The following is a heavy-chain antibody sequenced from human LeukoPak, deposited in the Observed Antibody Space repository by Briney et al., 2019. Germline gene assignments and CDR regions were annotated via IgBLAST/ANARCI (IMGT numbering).Heavy chain of an antibody. CDR1: GFTFSSYG. CDR2: IWYDGSNK. Sequence: GGSLRLSCAASGFTFSSYGMHWVRQAPGKGLEWGAVIWYDGSNKYYADSVKGRFTISRDNSKNTLYLQMNSLRAEDTAVYYCAKGSRTTVTNKQIDYWGQGTLVTVSS. CDR3: AKGSRTTVTNKQIDY. V-gene: IGHV3-30*02. J-gene: IGHJ4*02. D-gene: IGHD4-11*01.